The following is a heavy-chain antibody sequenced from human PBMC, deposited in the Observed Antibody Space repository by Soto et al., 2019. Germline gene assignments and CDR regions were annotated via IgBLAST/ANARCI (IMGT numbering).Heavy chain of an antibody. J-gene: IGHJ1*01. D-gene: IGHD6-19*01. V-gene: IGHV4-59*01. CDR1: GGSIGSYY. CDR2: IYYSGST. Sequence: PSETLSLTCTVSGGSIGSYYWSWIRQPPGKGLEWIGYIYYSGSTNYNPSLKSRVTISVDTSKNQFSLKLSSVTAADTAVYYCAGGIAVAGTFYFQHWGQGTLVTVS. CDR3: AGGIAVAGTFYFQH.